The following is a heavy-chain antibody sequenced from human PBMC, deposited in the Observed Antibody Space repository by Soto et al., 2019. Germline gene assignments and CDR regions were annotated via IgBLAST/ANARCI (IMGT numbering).Heavy chain of an antibody. J-gene: IGHJ4*02. CDR1: GDSVTSGSYF. CDR2: VYSSGGN. D-gene: IGHD3-10*01. V-gene: IGHV4-61*01. Sequence: QVQLQESGPGLVKPSETLSLTCTVSGDSVTSGSYFWTWIRQPPGKRLEWIGYVYSSGGNNYNPPRKSRVTISLHTSKNQFSLALNSVTAADSAVFYCARARALLRGWPLDSWGQGTLVTVSS. CDR3: ARARALLRGWPLDS.